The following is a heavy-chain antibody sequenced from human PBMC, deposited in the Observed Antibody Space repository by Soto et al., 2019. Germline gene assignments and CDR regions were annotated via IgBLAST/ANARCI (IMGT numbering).Heavy chain of an antibody. CDR3: ARLKLGYCSSTSCFFDY. D-gene: IGHD2-2*01. Sequence: QVQLVQSGAEVKKPGASVKVSCKASGYTFTSYGISWVRQAPGQGLEWMGWISAYNGNTNYAQKLQGRVTMTTDTSTSTAYMELRSLRSDDTAVYYCARLKLGYCSSTSCFFDYWGQGTLVTVSS. V-gene: IGHV1-18*04. CDR2: ISAYNGNT. J-gene: IGHJ4*02. CDR1: GYTFTSYG.